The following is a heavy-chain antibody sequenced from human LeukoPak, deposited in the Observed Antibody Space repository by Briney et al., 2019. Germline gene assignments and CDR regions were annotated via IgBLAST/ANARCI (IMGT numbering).Heavy chain of an antibody. CDR1: GFTFDDYA. CDR2: ISWNSGSI. V-gene: IGHV3-9*01. Sequence: PGRSLRLSCAASGFTFDDYAMHWVRQAPGKGLEWVSGISWNSGSIGYADSVKGRFTISRDNAKNSLYLQMNSLRAEDTALYYCASPTFQRGSYYVSDAFDIWGQGTMVTVSS. J-gene: IGHJ3*02. CDR3: ASPTFQRGSYYVSDAFDI. D-gene: IGHD1-26*01.